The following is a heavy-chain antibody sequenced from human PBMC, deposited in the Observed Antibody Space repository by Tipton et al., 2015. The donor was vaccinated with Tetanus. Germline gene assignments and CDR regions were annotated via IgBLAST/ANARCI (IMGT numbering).Heavy chain of an antibody. V-gene: IGHV5-51*01. J-gene: IGHJ2*01. Sequence: VQLVQSEAEVGKPGESLKISCQDSGYNFSHYSIGWVRQLPGRGLEWMGIVDPRDSQATYGPSFQGQVTISADRSINVAYLQWGSLKASDTGLYYCARRRSAVLSGAYHWYFDLWGRGTLVGVSS. CDR1: GYNFSHYS. D-gene: IGHD3-3*01. CDR3: ARRRSAVLSGAYHWYFDL. CDR2: VDPRDSQA.